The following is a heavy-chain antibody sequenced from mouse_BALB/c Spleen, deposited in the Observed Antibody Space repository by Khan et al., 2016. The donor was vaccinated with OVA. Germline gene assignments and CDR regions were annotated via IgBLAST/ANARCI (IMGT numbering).Heavy chain of an antibody. CDR2: IGYSGST. D-gene: IGHD4-1*01. CDR1: GYSITSDYA. J-gene: IGHJ3*01. Sequence: EVQLQESGPGLVKPSQSLSLTCTVTGYSITSDYAWNWIRQFPGNKLEWMGYIGYSGSTSSNPSLKSRISITRDTSKNQFFLRLNSVTNEDTATYYCARLGPGFAYWGQGTLVTVSA. CDR3: ARLGPGFAY. V-gene: IGHV3-2*02.